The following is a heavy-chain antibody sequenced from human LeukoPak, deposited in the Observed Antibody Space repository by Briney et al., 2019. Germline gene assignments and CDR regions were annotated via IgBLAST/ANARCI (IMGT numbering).Heavy chain of an antibody. D-gene: IGHD3-22*01. J-gene: IGHJ4*02. CDR2: IYYSGST. V-gene: IGHV4-59*01. CDR1: GGAISSYY. Sequence: PSETLSLTCTVSGGAISSYYWRWIRQPPGKGLELIGYIYYSGSTNYNPSLKSRVTISVDTSKSHFSLKMSTLTAADTAVYYCARHRGSGYPYFDYWGQGTLVTVSS. CDR3: ARHRGSGYPYFDY.